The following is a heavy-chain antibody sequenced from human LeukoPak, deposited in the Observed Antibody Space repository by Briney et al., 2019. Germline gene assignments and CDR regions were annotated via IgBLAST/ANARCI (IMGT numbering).Heavy chain of an antibody. Sequence: PGGSLRLSCAASGSTFSSYSMNWVRQAPGKGLEWVSSISSSSSYIYYADSVKGRFTISRDNAKNSLYLQMNSLRAEDTAVYYCARDLWFGELSFNPSDYWGQGTLVTVSS. D-gene: IGHD3-10*01. CDR1: GSTFSSYS. J-gene: IGHJ4*02. CDR2: ISSSSSYI. V-gene: IGHV3-21*01. CDR3: ARDLWFGELSFNPSDY.